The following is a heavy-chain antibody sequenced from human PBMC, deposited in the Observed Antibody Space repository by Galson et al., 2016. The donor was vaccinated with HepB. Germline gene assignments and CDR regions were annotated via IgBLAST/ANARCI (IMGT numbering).Heavy chain of an antibody. CDR3: VRGSYSSDWYRTSAYDFGMDV. V-gene: IGHV3-13*01. CDR2: IYTAGDT. D-gene: IGHD6-19*01. CDR1: GFNFSNYD. Sequence: SLRLSCAASGFNFSNYDMYWVRQAPGKGLEWVSSIYTAGDTYYQDSVEGRFTVSRENAKNSLYLHMNSLRAGDTAVYYCVRGSYSSDWYRTSAYDFGMDVWGKGTPVTVSS. J-gene: IGHJ6*04.